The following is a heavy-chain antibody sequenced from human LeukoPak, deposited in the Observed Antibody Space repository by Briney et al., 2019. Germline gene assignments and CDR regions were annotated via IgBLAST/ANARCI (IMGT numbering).Heavy chain of an antibody. D-gene: IGHD5-18*01. CDR3: VRSRQGYSYGLN. Sequence: GGSLRLSCAASGFTFSSYSMNWVRQAPGKGLEWVSSISSSSSYIYYADSVKGRFTISRDNAKNTVYLQMNNLRAEDTAVYYCVRSRQGYSYGLNWGQGTLVTVSS. J-gene: IGHJ4*02. V-gene: IGHV3-21*06. CDR2: ISSSSSYI. CDR1: GFTFSSYS.